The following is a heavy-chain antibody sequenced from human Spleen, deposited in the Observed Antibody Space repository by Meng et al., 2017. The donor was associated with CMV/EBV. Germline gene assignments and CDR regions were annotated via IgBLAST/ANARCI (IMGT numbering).Heavy chain of an antibody. CDR3: ARDTGYYGSGSYYNEHAFDI. CDR2: INPSGGST. CDR1: GYTFTSYY. D-gene: IGHD3-10*01. Sequence: ASVKVSCKASGYTFTSYYMHWVRQAPGQGLEWMGIINPSGGSTSYAKKFQGRVTMTRDTSTSTVYMELSSLRSEDTAVYYCARDTGYYGSGSYYNEHAFDIWGQGTMVTVSS. V-gene: IGHV1-46*01. J-gene: IGHJ3*02.